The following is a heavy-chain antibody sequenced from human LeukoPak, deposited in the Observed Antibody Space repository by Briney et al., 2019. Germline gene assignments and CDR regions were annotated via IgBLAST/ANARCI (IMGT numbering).Heavy chain of an antibody. V-gene: IGHV4-34*01. CDR1: GGSFSGYY. J-gene: IGHJ4*02. Sequence: KASETLSLTCAVYGGSFSGYYWSWIRQPPGKGLEWIGEINHSGSTNYNPSLKSRVTISVDTSKNQFSLKLSSVTAADTAVYYCARAIYYYDSGAPFDYWGQGTLVTVSS. D-gene: IGHD3-22*01. CDR3: ARAIYYYDSGAPFDY. CDR2: INHSGST.